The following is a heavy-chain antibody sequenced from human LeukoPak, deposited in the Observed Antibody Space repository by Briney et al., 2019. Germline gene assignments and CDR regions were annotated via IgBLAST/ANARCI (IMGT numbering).Heavy chain of an antibody. CDR2: ISGSGGST. CDR1: GFTFSNYG. Sequence: TGGSLRLSCAASGFTFSNYGMHWVRQAPGKGLEWVSAISGSGGSTYYADSVKGRFTISRDNSKNTLYLQMNSLRAEDTAVYYCAKDPHYYGSGRGAFDYWGQGTLVTVSS. J-gene: IGHJ4*02. CDR3: AKDPHYYGSGRGAFDY. V-gene: IGHV3-23*01. D-gene: IGHD3-10*01.